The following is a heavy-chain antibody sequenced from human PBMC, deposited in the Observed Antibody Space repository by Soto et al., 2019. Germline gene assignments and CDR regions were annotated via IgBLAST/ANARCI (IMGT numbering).Heavy chain of an antibody. CDR1: EFTFSSYA. V-gene: IGHV3-23*01. Sequence: EVQLLESGGGLVQPGESLRLSCAASEFTFSSYAMTWVRQAPGKGLEWVASITDSGGSTYYADSVKGRLTISRDNSENTVHLQMNGLRAEDTAIYYCVKDWSGDKCPCMDVWGQGTTVTVSS. CDR2: ITDSGGST. CDR3: VKDWSGDKCPCMDV. D-gene: IGHD3-3*01. J-gene: IGHJ6*02.